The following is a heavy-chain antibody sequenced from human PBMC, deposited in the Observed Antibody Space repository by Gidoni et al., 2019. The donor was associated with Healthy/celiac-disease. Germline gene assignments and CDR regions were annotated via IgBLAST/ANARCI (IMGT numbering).Heavy chain of an antibody. D-gene: IGHD3-3*01. CDR1: GFTFSSYG. CDR3: ARGRFEGAFDI. V-gene: IGHV3-33*01. CDR2: IWYDGSNK. J-gene: IGHJ3*02. Sequence: QEQLVASGGGVVQPGGSLRLPGAASGFTFSSYGMHWVCQAPGKGLGWGAVIWYDGSNKYYADSVKGRFTISRDNSKNTLYLQMNSLRAEDTAVYYCARGRFEGAFDIWGQGTMVTVSS.